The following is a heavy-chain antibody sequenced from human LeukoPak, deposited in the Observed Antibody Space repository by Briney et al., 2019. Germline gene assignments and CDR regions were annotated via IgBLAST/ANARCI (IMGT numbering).Heavy chain of an antibody. V-gene: IGHV1-8*01. CDR1: GYTFTSYD. Sequence: GASVKVSCKASGYTFTSYDINWVRQATGQGLAWMGWMNPNSGNTGYAQKFQGRVTMTRNTSISTAYMELSSLRSEDTAVYYCARGNYDFWSGYYGSDYWGQGTLVTVSS. J-gene: IGHJ4*02. CDR3: ARGNYDFWSGYYGSDY. D-gene: IGHD3-3*01. CDR2: MNPNSGNT.